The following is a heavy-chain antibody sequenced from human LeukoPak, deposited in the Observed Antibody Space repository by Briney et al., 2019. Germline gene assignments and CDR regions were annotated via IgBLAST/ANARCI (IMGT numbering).Heavy chain of an antibody. CDR1: GFSFSSYE. D-gene: IGHD3-9*01. J-gene: IGHJ4*02. CDR3: ANAILTGYQFDY. Sequence: GGSLRLSCAASGFSFSSYEMNWVRQAPGKGLEWVAFIRYDGSNKYYADSVKGRFTISRDNSKNTLYLQMNSLRAEDTAVYYCANAILTGYQFDYWGQGTLVTVSS. V-gene: IGHV3-30*02. CDR2: IRYDGSNK.